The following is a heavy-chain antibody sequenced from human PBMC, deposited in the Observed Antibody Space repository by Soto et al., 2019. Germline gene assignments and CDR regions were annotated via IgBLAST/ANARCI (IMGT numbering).Heavy chain of an antibody. V-gene: IGHV4-4*02. Sequence: QVQLQESGPGLVKPSGTLSLTRAVSGDSISSSKWWSWVRQPPGKGLEWIGEIYHSGTTTYNPSLKSRVIISVDKSKNQFSLKVTSVTDADTAVYFCARGERQQQRDYWGQGTLVTVSS. CDR2: IYHSGTT. CDR3: ARGERQQQRDY. J-gene: IGHJ4*02. CDR1: GDSISSSKW. D-gene: IGHD6-25*01.